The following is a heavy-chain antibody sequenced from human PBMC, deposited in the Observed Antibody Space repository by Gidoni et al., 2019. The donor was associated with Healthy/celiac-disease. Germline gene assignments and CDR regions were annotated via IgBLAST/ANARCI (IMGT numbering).Heavy chain of an antibody. CDR3: ARGVPIAAAGYYYGMDV. CDR2: INHSGST. J-gene: IGHJ6*02. CDR1: GGSFSGSY. Sequence: QVQLQQWGAGLLKPSETLSLTCAVYGGSFSGSYWSWIRQPPGKGLEWIGEINHSGSTNYNPSLKSRVTISVDTSKNQFSLKLSSVTAADTAVYYCARGVPIAAAGYYYGMDVWGQGTTVTVSS. V-gene: IGHV4-34*01. D-gene: IGHD6-13*01.